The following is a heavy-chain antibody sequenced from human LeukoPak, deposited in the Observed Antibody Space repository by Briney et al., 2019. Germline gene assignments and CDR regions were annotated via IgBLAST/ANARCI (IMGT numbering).Heavy chain of an antibody. V-gene: IGHV3-11*04. Sequence: GGSLRLSCAASEFTFSDYYMSWIRQAPGKGLEWVSYISSSASTIYYADSVKGRFTISRDNAKNSLYLQMNSLRAEDTAVYYCARVSATNAFDIWGQGTMVTVSS. CDR2: ISSSASTI. J-gene: IGHJ3*02. D-gene: IGHD6-25*01. CDR3: ARVSATNAFDI. CDR1: EFTFSDYY.